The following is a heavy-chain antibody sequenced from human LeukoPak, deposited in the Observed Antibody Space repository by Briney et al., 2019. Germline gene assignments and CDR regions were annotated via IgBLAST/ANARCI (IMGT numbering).Heavy chain of an antibody. Sequence: SETLSLTCTVSGGSISSYYWSWIRQPPGKGLEWIGYIYYSGSTNYNPSLKSRVTISVDTSKNQFSLKLSSVTAADTAEYYCARVPPGYLNYHYYYGMDVWGQGTTVTVSS. J-gene: IGHJ6*02. D-gene: IGHD6-25*01. V-gene: IGHV4-59*01. CDR2: IYYSGST. CDR3: ARVPPGYLNYHYYYGMDV. CDR1: GGSISSYY.